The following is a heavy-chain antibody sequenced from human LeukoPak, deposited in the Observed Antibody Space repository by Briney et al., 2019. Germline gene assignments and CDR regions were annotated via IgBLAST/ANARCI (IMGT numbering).Heavy chain of an antibody. CDR1: GXSISSYY. CDR2: IYYSGST. J-gene: IGHJ3*02. V-gene: IGHV4-59*12. Sequence: SETLSLTCTVSGXSISSYYWSWIRQPPGKGLEWIADIYYSGSTNYNPSLKSRVTISVDTSKNQFSLKLSSVTAADTAVYYCARDKYSGSSFDAFDIWGQGTMVTVSS. D-gene: IGHD1-26*01. CDR3: ARDKYSGSSFDAFDI.